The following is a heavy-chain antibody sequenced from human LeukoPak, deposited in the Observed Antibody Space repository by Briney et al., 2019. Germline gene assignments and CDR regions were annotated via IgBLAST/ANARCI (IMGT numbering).Heavy chain of an antibody. D-gene: IGHD3-10*01. CDR1: GFTFSSYG. J-gene: IGHJ3*02. CDR3: AKGRGAFDI. Sequence: VGSLRLSCATSGFTFSSYGMHWVRQAPGKGLEWVAVISNDGSNKYYADSVKGRFTISRDNSKNTLYLQMNSLRAEDTAVYYCAKGRGAFDIWGQGTMVAVSS. V-gene: IGHV3-30*18. CDR2: ISNDGSNK.